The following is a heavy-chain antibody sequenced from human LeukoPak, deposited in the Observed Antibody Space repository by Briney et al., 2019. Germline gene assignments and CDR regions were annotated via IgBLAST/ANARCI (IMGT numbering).Heavy chain of an antibody. D-gene: IGHD6-6*01. CDR1: GYTFTGYY. CDR3: ARVTIFMAARPESDYYYGMDV. J-gene: IGHJ6*02. V-gene: IGHV1-2*02. Sequence: ASVKVSCKASGYTFTGYYMHWVRQAPGQGLEWMGWINPNSGGTNYAQKFQGRVTMTRDPSISTAYMELSRLRSDDTAVYYCARVTIFMAARPESDYYYGMDVWGQGTTVTVSS. CDR2: INPNSGGT.